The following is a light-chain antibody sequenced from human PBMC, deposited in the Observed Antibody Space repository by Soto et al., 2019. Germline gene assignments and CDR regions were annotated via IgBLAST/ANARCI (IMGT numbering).Light chain of an antibody. Sequence: DLQMTQSPSSLSASVGDRVTITCRTSQNIIKYLNWYQQKPGKAPKVLIYGTSTLQTGVPLRFSGGGSGTDFTLTISSLQPEDFAAYYCQQTYTTPYTFGQGTKLDIK. J-gene: IGKJ2*01. V-gene: IGKV1-39*01. CDR2: GTS. CDR1: QNIIKY. CDR3: QQTYTTPYT.